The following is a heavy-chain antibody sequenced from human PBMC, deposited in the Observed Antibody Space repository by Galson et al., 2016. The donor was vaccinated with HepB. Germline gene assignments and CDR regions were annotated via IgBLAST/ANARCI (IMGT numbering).Heavy chain of an antibody. Sequence: PALVKPTQTLTLTCTFSGFSLSTSGMCVSWIRQPPGKALEWLALIVWDDDKFYNRSLKHRLTISKETSKNHVVVTMTNMDPVDTATYYCARTSDEYFYGSGSYYFDYWGQGTLVTVSS. V-gene: IGHV2-70*01. CDR1: GFSLSTSGMC. CDR2: IVWDDDK. D-gene: IGHD3-10*01. J-gene: IGHJ4*02. CDR3: ARTSDEYFYGSGSYYFDY.